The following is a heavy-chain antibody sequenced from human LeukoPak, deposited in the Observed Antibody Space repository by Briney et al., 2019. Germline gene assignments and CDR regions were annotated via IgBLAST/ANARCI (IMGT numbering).Heavy chain of an antibody. CDR2: VYYNGNT. CDR1: GGSTSSNTFY. V-gene: IGHV4-39*01. CDR3: ARVKKVDTSLDY. D-gene: IGHD5-18*01. Sequence: PSETLSLTCTVSGGSTSSNTFYWGWIRQPPGKGLEWIGAVYYNGNTYYSSSLKSRVPISVDTSKNQFSLKLNSVTAADTAVYFCARVKKVDTSLDYWGQGTLVTVSS. J-gene: IGHJ4*02.